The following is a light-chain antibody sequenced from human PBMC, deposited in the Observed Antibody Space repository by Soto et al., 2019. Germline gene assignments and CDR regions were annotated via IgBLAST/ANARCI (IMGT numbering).Light chain of an antibody. CDR2: VAS. Sequence: DIVMTQSPLSLPVTPGEPASISCRSSQSLLHTDGXXXLDWFLQKPGQSPQLLIYVASNRASGVPDRFSGSGSGTDFTLKISRVEAEDVGVYYCMQSLQTPRTFGQGTKVEI. J-gene: IGKJ1*01. CDR3: MQSLQTPRT. V-gene: IGKV2-28*01. CDR1: QSLLHTDGXXX.